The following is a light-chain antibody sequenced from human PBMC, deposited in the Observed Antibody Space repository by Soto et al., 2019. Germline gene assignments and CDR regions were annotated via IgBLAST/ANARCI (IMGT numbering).Light chain of an antibody. CDR1: QSVSSSY. CDR2: GAS. J-gene: IGKJ4*01. CDR3: QQYCSSPLT. V-gene: IGKV3-20*01. Sequence: EIVLTQSPGTLSLSPGERATLSCRASQSVSSSYLAWYQQKPGQAPRLLIYGASSRATGIPDRFSGSGSGTDFTLTISRLEPEDFAVYLCQQYCSSPLTFGGGTKVEIK.